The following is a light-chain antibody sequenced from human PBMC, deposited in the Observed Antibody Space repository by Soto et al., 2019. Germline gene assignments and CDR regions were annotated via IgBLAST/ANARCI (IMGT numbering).Light chain of an antibody. V-gene: IGLV2-14*01. CDR2: AVS. Sequence: VLTQPSSVSASPGQSISISFTGTSDDIGAYDYVSWYQQHPGKAPKLRLYAVSNRPSGVSTRFSGSKSGNTASLTISGVQADDEADYYCSSYRSSDTLEVFGTGPKVTVL. CDR1: SDDIGAYDY. CDR3: SSYRSSDTLEV. J-gene: IGLJ1*01.